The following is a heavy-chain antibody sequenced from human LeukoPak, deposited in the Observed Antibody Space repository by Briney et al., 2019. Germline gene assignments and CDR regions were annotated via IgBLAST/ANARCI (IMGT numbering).Heavy chain of an antibody. CDR3: ARDTGSSVVSASFDP. Sequence: ASVKVSCKASGYTFTSYGISWVRQAPGQGLEWMGWISAYNGNTNYAQKLQGRVTMTTDTSTSTAYMELRSLRSDDTAVYYCARDTGSSVVSASFDPWGQGTLVTVSS. CDR2: ISAYNGNT. D-gene: IGHD2-21*01. J-gene: IGHJ5*02. V-gene: IGHV1-18*01. CDR1: GYTFTSYG.